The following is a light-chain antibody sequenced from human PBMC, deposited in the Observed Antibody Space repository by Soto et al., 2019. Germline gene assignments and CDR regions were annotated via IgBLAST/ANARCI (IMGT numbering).Light chain of an antibody. Sequence: DIQMTQSPSSLSASVGDRVTITCRASQDITIYLAWYQQKPGKVPKLLIFAASTLQSGVPSRFSGSGSGTDFTLTISSLQPEDVATYYCQKYNRVPITFGQGTRLEIK. J-gene: IGKJ5*01. CDR1: QDITIY. V-gene: IGKV1-27*01. CDR2: AAS. CDR3: QKYNRVPIT.